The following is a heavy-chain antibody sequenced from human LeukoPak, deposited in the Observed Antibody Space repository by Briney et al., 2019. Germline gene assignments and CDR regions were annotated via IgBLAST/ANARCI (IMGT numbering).Heavy chain of an antibody. CDR3: ARGRFLEWLLS. Sequence: SETLSLXCTVSGYSISSGYYWGWIRQPPGKGLEWIGSIYHSGSIYYNPSLKSRVTISVDTSKNQFSLKLSSVTAADTAVYYCARGRFLEWLLSWGQGTLVTVSS. CDR1: GYSISSGYY. CDR2: IYHSGSI. D-gene: IGHD3-3*01. V-gene: IGHV4-38-2*02. J-gene: IGHJ5*02.